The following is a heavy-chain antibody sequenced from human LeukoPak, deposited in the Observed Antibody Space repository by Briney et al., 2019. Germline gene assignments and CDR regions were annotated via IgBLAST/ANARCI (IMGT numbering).Heavy chain of an antibody. J-gene: IGHJ5*02. CDR3: ARRIVRSRWFDP. CDR1: GYTFTAYG. Sequence: GASVKVSCKASGYTFTAYGISWVRQAPGQGLEWMGWINPNSGGTNYAQKFQGRVTMTRDTSISTAYMELSRLRSDDTAVYYCARRIVRSRWFDPWGQGTLVTVSS. D-gene: IGHD2-15*01. V-gene: IGHV1-2*02. CDR2: INPNSGGT.